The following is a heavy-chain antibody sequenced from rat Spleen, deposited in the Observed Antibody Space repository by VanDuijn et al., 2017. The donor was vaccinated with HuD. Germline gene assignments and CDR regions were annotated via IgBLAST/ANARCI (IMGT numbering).Heavy chain of an antibody. J-gene: IGHJ3*01. D-gene: IGHD1-1*01. Sequence: EVQLVESDGGLVQPGRSLKVSCAASGFTFSDYYMAWVRQAPTKGLEWVASIPNSDGDSFYRDSVKGRFTISRDNAKSTLYLQMDSLKSEDTATYFCSRGQEITAVSNWFAYWGQGTLVTVSS. CDR2: IPNSDGDS. CDR3: SRGQEITAVSNWFAY. V-gene: IGHV5-25*01. CDR1: GFTFSDYY.